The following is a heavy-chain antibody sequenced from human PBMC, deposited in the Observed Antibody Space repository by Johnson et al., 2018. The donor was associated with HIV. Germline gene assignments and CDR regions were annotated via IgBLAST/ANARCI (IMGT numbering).Heavy chain of an antibody. CDR3: TTGLYWNDAFDI. CDR1: GFTFDDYG. Sequence: QVQLVESGGGVVQPGRSLRLSCAASGFTFDDYGMHWVRQAPGTGLAWVSFIRSDGINKYYVDSVKGRFTIARDNSKNTLYLQMNSLKTEDTAVYYCTTGLYWNDAFDIWGQGTMVTVSS. D-gene: IGHD1-1*01. CDR2: IRSDGINK. J-gene: IGHJ3*02. V-gene: IGHV3-33*08.